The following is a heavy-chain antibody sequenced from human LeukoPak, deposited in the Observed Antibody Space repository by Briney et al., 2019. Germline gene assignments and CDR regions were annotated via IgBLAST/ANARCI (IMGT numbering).Heavy chain of an antibody. CDR3: AKDRDQLLYY. Sequence: GGSLRLSCAASGFTFSSYEMNWVRKAPGKGLEWVSYISSSGSTIYYADSVKGRFTISRDNSKNTLYLQMNSLRAEDTAVYYCAKDRDQLLYYWGQGTLLTVSS. J-gene: IGHJ4*02. D-gene: IGHD2-2*01. CDR2: ISSSGSTI. CDR1: GFTFSSYE. V-gene: IGHV3-48*03.